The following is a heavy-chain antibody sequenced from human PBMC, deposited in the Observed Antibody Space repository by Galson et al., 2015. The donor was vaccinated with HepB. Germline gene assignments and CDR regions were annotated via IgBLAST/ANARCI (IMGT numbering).Heavy chain of an antibody. Sequence: SVKVSCKASGYTFTSYYMHWVRQAPGQGLEWMGIINPSGGSTSYARKFQGRVTMTRDTSTSTVYMELSSLRSEDTAVYYCARDRGPRGVDYWGQGTLVTVSS. CDR3: ARDRGPRGVDY. D-gene: IGHD3-10*01. CDR2: INPSGGST. J-gene: IGHJ4*02. V-gene: IGHV1-46*01. CDR1: GYTFTSYY.